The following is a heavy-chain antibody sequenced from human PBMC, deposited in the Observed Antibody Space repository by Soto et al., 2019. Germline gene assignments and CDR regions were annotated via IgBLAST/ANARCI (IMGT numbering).Heavy chain of an antibody. V-gene: IGHV1-3*01. Sequence: VASVKVSCKASGYTFSSYVIHWVRQAPGQRLEWMGWINAGNGNTKYSQKFQGRVAITRDTSATTAYMELSSLRSEDTAVYYCARWDSSGRDAFDIWGQGTMVTVSS. CDR1: GYTFSSYV. D-gene: IGHD6-19*01. CDR3: ARWDSSGRDAFDI. J-gene: IGHJ3*02. CDR2: INAGNGNT.